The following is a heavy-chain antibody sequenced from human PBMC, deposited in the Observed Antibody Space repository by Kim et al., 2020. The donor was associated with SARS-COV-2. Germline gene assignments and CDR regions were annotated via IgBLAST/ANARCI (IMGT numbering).Heavy chain of an antibody. Sequence: GGSLRLSCAASGFTFSSYGMHWVRQAPGKGLEWVADIWYDGSNKYYADSVKGRFTISRDNSKNTLYLQMNSLRAEDTAVYYCARDLTGAAAGYWGQGTLVTVSS. V-gene: IGHV3-33*01. CDR1: GFTFSSYG. CDR3: ARDLTGAAAGY. CDR2: IWYDGSNK. J-gene: IGHJ4*02. D-gene: IGHD6-13*01.